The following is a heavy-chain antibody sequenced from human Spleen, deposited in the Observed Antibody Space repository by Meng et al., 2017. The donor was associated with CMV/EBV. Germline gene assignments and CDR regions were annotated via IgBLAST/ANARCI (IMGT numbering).Heavy chain of an antibody. J-gene: IGHJ6*02. V-gene: IGHV6-1*01. CDR3: ARDYYDSGAYYYTEEYYHGLDV. Sequence: WNWIRQSPSRGLEWLGRTYYRSKWYDDYAMAVKSRITINPDTSKNQFSLQLNSVTPEDTAVYYCARDYYDSGAYYYTEEYYHGLDVWGQGTTVTVSS. CDR2: TYYRSKWYD. D-gene: IGHD3-22*01.